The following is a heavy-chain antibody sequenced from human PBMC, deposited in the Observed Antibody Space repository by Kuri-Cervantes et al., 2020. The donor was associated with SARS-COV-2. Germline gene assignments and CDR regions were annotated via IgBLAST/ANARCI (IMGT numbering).Heavy chain of an antibody. CDR1: GYTFTSYG. Sequence: GGSLRLSCKASGYTFTSYGISWVRQAPGQGLEWMGWISAYNGNTNYAQKLQGRVTMTTDTSTSTAYMELSRLRSDDTAVYYCARGRGATDYWGQGTLVTVSS. V-gene: IGHV1-18*01. J-gene: IGHJ4*02. CDR2: ISAYNGNT. CDR3: ARGRGATDY. D-gene: IGHD1-26*01.